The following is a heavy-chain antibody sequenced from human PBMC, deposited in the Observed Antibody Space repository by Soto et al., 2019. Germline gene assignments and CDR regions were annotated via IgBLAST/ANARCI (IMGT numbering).Heavy chain of an antibody. CDR3: VSRFYVDPHY. Sequence: GGSLRLSCAASGFTFSSNAMNWVRQAPGKGLEWVSGINEGGSSTYYADSVKGRFTISRDNSKNMLYLQMNSLRAEDTAIYYCVSRFYVDPHYWDQGTLVTVSS. V-gene: IGHV3-23*01. J-gene: IGHJ4*02. CDR2: INEGGSST. CDR1: GFTFSSNA. D-gene: IGHD4-17*01.